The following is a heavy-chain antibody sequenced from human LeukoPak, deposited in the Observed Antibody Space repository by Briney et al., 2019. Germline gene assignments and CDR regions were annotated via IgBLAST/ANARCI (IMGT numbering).Heavy chain of an antibody. D-gene: IGHD6-13*01. Sequence: SETLSLTCTVSGGSISSYYWSWIRQPAGKGLEWIGRIYTSGSTNYNPSLKSRVTMSVETSKNQFSLKLSSVTAADTAVYYCARVIAAAGSNWFDPWGQGTLVTVSS. V-gene: IGHV4-4*07. J-gene: IGHJ5*02. CDR3: ARVIAAAGSNWFDP. CDR1: GGSISSYY. CDR2: IYTSGST.